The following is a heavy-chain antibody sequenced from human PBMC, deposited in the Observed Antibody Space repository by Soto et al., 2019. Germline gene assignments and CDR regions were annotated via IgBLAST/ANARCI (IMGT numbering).Heavy chain of an antibody. D-gene: IGHD1-26*01. J-gene: IGHJ3*02. CDR2: IYPGDSDT. Sequence: GESLKISCKGSGYSFTSYWIGWVRQMPGKGLEWMGIIYPGDSDTRYSPSFQGQVTISADKSISTAYLQWSSLKASDTAMYYCASLGTLIVGATFYVDDAFDIWGQGTMVTVSS. CDR3: ASLGTLIVGATFYVDDAFDI. CDR1: GYSFTSYW. V-gene: IGHV5-51*01.